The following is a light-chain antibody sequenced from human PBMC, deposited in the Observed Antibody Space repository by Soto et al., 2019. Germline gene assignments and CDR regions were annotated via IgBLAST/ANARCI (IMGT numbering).Light chain of an antibody. CDR1: QSVSSTY. CDR3: QQYGNSPWT. J-gene: IGKJ1*01. V-gene: IGKV3-20*01. Sequence: EIVLTQSPGTLYLSPGERATLSCRASQSVSSTYLAWYQQKPGQAPRLLIYGVSSRATGIPDRFSGSGSGTDFTLTISRLEPEDYVVYYCQQYGNSPWTFGQGTKVEIK. CDR2: GVS.